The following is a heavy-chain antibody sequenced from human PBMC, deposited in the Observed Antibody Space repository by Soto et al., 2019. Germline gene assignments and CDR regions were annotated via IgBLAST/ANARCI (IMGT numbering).Heavy chain of an antibody. CDR2: ISYDGSKK. CDR3: ASHRAINMIPIY. CDR1: GFTFSNYA. V-gene: IGHV3-30-3*01. D-gene: IGHD3-22*01. J-gene: IGHJ4*02. Sequence: QVQLLESGGSVVQPGRSLRVSCAASGFTFSNYAMHWVRQAPGKGLEWVAVISYDGSKKYYADSVKGRFTTSRDNSKNTVYLQMNSLRAEDTAVYYCASHRAINMIPIYWGQGTLVTVSS.